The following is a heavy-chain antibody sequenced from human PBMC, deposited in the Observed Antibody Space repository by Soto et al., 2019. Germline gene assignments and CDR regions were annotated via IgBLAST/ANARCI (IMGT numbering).Heavy chain of an antibody. V-gene: IGHV3-74*01. CDR1: GFIFTNFW. Sequence: GESLKISCEASGFIFTNFWMHWVRQVPGKGLVWVSRIDTSGSSTSYADSVKGRFTISRDNAKNTVSLQMNSLRAEDTGVYYCAKDSWYFDLWSQGSPVTVSS. D-gene: IGHD6-13*01. J-gene: IGHJ4*02. CDR2: IDTSGSST. CDR3: AKDSWYFDL.